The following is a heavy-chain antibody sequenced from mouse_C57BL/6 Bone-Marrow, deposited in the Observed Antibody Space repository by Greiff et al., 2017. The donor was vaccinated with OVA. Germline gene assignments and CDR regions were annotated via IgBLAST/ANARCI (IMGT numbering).Heavy chain of an antibody. CDR2: IYPGDGDT. CDR1: GYAFSSYW. Sequence: QVQLKESGAELVKPGASVKISCKASGYAFSSYWMNWVKQRPGKGLEWIGQIYPGDGDTNYNGKFKGKATLTADKSSSTAYMQLSSLTSEDSAVYFCARAGNYVVDYWGQGTSVTVSS. J-gene: IGHJ4*01. CDR3: ARAGNYVVDY. V-gene: IGHV1-80*01. D-gene: IGHD2-1*01.